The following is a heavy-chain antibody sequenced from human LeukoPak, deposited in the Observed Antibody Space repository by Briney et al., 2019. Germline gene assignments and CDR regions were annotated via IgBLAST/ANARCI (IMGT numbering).Heavy chain of an antibody. J-gene: IGHJ5*02. CDR1: GYSISSGYY. CDR2: IYHSGST. Sequence: SETLSLTCTVSGYSISSGYYWGWIRQPPGKGLEWIGSIYHSGSTYYTPSLKSRVTISIDTSKNQLSLKLSSVTAADTSVYYCVREYYDILTGYQTAWGQGTLVTVSS. CDR3: VREYYDILTGYQTA. D-gene: IGHD3-9*01. V-gene: IGHV4-38-2*02.